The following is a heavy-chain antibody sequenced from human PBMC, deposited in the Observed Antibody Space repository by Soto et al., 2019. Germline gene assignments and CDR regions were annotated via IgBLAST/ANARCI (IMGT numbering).Heavy chain of an antibody. D-gene: IGHD1-26*01. V-gene: IGHV1-2*02. J-gene: IGHJ6*02. CDR2: INPNSGGT. CDR3: ARGPYSGSATPLPYYSGRDV. Sequence: QVQLVQSGAEVKKPGASVKVSCKASGYTFDYYIHWVRQAPGQGLEWMGWINPNSGGTNYAQKFQGRVTLTRDTSNSTAYMELSRVGSDDTAVYYCARGPYSGSATPLPYYSGRDVWVQGTTVTVSS. CDR1: GYTFDYY.